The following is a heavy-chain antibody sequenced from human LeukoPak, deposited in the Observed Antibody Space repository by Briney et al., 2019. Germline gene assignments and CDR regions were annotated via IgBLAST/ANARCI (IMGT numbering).Heavy chain of an antibody. J-gene: IGHJ4*02. CDR3: ARGVSDGSYFAY. CDR2: INHSGRT. Sequence: PSETLSLTCAVYGGSFSGYDWHWIRQPPGKGLEWIGEINHSGRTNYSPSLKSRVTMSLYTSKNQFSLKLSSVTAADAAVYYCARGVSDGSYFAYWGQGTLVTVSS. D-gene: IGHD1-26*01. V-gene: IGHV4-34*01. CDR1: GGSFSGYD.